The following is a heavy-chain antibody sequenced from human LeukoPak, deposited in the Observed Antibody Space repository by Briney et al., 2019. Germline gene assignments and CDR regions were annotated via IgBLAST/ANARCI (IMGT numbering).Heavy chain of an antibody. Sequence: ASVKVSCKASGGTFSSYAISWVRQAPGQGLEWMGWTSAYNGDTNYAQELQGRVTMTTDTSTSTAYMELRSLRSDDTAVYYCARLVPAATGFDYGGQGTLVTVSP. CDR3: ARLVPAATGFDY. CDR2: TSAYNGDT. D-gene: IGHD2-2*01. J-gene: IGHJ4*02. CDR1: GGTFSSYA. V-gene: IGHV1-18*01.